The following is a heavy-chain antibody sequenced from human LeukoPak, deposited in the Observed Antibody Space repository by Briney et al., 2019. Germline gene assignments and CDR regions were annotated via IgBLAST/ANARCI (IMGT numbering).Heavy chain of an antibody. CDR2: SSSSGTSI. Sequence: GGSLRLSCAASGFTFSSFSMNWVRQAPGKGLEWVSISSSSGTSIYYADSVKGRFSISRDNAKNSLYLQMSSLRDEDTAVYYCARDDRRKSGSPRWFDPWGQGTLVTVSS. V-gene: IGHV3-48*02. D-gene: IGHD1-26*01. J-gene: IGHJ5*02. CDR3: ARDDRRKSGSPRWFDP. CDR1: GFTFSSFS.